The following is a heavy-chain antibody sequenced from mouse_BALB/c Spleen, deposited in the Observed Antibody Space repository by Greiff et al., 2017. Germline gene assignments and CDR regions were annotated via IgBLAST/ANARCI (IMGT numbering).Heavy chain of an antibody. D-gene: IGHD1-2*01. J-gene: IGHJ3*01. V-gene: IGHV3-2*02. Sequence: EVKLEESGPGLVKPSQSLSLTCTVTGYSITSDYAWNWIRQFPGNKLEWMGYISYSGSTSYNPSLKSRISITRDTSKNQFFLQLNSVTTEDTATYYCARYYYDGFRAYWGQGTLVTVSA. CDR3: ARYYYDGFRAY. CDR1: GYSITSDYA. CDR2: ISYSGST.